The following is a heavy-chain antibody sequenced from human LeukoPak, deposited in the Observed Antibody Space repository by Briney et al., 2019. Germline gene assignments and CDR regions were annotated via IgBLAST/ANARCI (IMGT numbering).Heavy chain of an antibody. J-gene: IGHJ4*02. CDR3: AKGGGYGLIDY. Sequence: SETLSLTCTVSGASVSGSPYYWGWIRQPPGKGLEWIGNIYYSGSTYYNESLKSRVTISIDTSKNQFSLKLNSVTAADTAMYYCAKGGGYGLIDYWGQGTLVTVSS. D-gene: IGHD1-26*01. CDR2: IYYSGST. CDR1: GASVSGSPYY. V-gene: IGHV4-39*01.